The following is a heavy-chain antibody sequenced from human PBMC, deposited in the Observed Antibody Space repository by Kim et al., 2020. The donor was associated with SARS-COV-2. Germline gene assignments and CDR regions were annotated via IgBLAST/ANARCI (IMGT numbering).Heavy chain of an antibody. D-gene: IGHD3-3*01. CDR3: AKYVARRFLGPYYYYYYGMDV. CDR1: GVTFGGEA. Sequence: GGSLRLSCAASGVTFGGEARSWVRQAPGKGLEWVSAISGSGGSTYYADSVKGRFTISRDNSKNTLYLQMNSLRAEDTAVYYCAKYVARRFLGPYYYYYYGMDVWGQGTTVTVSS. V-gene: IGHV3-23*01. CDR2: ISGSGGST. J-gene: IGHJ6*02.